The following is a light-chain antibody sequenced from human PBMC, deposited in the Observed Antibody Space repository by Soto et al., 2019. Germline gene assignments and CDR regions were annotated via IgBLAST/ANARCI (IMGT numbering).Light chain of an antibody. CDR2: GAS. CDR3: QQYSSTFWT. J-gene: IGKJ1*01. Sequence: IVLTQSPGTLSLSPGRRTTLSCRASQSISSSYLAWYQQKPGQAPRLLVCGASSRATGIPDRFSGSGSGTDFTLTISRLEPEDFALYYCQQYSSTFWTLGQGTKV. V-gene: IGKV3-20*01. CDR1: QSISSSY.